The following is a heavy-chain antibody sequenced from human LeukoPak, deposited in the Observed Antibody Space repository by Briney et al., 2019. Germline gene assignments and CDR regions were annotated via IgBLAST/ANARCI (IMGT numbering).Heavy chain of an antibody. V-gene: IGHV1-3*01. CDR1: GYTSTSYA. D-gene: IGHD6-19*01. J-gene: IGHJ5*02. CDR2: INAGNGNT. CDR3: ARGAVIAVAGTGGWFDP. Sequence: ASVKVSCKASGYTSTSYAMHWVRQAPGQRLEWMGWINAGNGNTKYSQKFQGRVTITRDTSASTAYMELSSLRSEDTAVYYCARGAVIAVAGTGGWFDPWGQGTLVTVSS.